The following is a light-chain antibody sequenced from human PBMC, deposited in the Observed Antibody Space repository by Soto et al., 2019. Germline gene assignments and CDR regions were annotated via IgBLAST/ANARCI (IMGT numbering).Light chain of an antibody. Sequence: QSALTQPASVSGSPEQSITIPCTGTSSDIGAYDSVSWYQQHPGKVPKLMIYDVANRPSGVSDRFSGSKSGNTASLTISGLQAEDEADYYCSSYTTISTLVFGGGTKVTVL. V-gene: IGLV2-14*03. J-gene: IGLJ2*01. CDR1: SSDIGAYDS. CDR3: SSYTTISTLV. CDR2: DVA.